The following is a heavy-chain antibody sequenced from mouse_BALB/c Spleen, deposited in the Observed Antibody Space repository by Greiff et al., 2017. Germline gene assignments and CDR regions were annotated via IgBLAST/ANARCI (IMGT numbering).Heavy chain of an antibody. CDR1: GYAFSSSW. CDR3: ARSRGYDGAFAY. CDR2: IYPGDGDT. D-gene: IGHD2-14*01. J-gene: IGHJ3*01. V-gene: IGHV1-82*01. Sequence: QVQLQQSGPELVKPGASVKISCKASGYAFSSSWMNWVKQRPGQGLEWIGRIYPGDGDTNYNGKFKGKATLTADKSSSTAYMQLSSLTSVDSAVYFCARSRGYDGAFAYWGQGTLVTVSA.